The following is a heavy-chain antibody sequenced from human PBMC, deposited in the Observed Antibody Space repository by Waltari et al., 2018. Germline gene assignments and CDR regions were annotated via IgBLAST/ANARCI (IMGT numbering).Heavy chain of an antibody. CDR3: VKARSTGXXHYGLDF. CDR1: GFXFSSYX. Sequence: EVQLVESXGGLVQPGGSXRLSCXASGFXFSSYXMTWVRQVPGGGLELVANINEDGSEKHXVDSVKGRXTISXDNXEDSLXLXMSSLRGXXXAFYXCVKARSTGXXHYGLDFXGQGTTVIVXS. V-gene: IGHV3-7*03. CDR2: INEDGSEK. D-gene: IGHD2-2*01. J-gene: IGHJ6*02.